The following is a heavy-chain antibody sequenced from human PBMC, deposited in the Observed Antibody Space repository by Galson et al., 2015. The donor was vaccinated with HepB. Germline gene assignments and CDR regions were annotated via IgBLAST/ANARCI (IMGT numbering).Heavy chain of an antibody. D-gene: IGHD5-18*01. CDR1: GYTFTSYD. CDR2: MNPNSGNT. Sequence: SVKVSCKASGYTFTSYDINWVRQATGQGLEWMGWMNPNSGNTGYAQKFQGRVTMTRNTSISTAYMELSSLRSEDTAVYYCARVIQLWSDDAFDIWGQGTMVTVSS. V-gene: IGHV1-8*01. J-gene: IGHJ3*02. CDR3: ARVIQLWSDDAFDI.